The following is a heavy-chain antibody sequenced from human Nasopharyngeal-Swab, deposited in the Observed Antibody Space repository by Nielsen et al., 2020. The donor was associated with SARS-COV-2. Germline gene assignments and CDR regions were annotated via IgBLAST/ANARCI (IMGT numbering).Heavy chain of an antibody. J-gene: IGHJ3*02. CDR1: GGTFSSYA. CDR3: ASLRDGYKKGGAFDI. V-gene: IGHV1-69*13. D-gene: IGHD5-24*01. Sequence: SVKVSCKASGGTFSSYAISWVRQAPGQGLEWMGGIIPIFGTANYAQKFQGRVTITADESTSTAYMELSSLRSEDTAVYYCASLRDGYKKGGAFDIWGQGTMVTVSS. CDR2: IIPIFGTA.